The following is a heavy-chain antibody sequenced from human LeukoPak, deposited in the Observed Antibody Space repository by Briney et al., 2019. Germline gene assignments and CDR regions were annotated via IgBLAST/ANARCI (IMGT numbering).Heavy chain of an antibody. Sequence: GGSLRLSCAASGFTFSSYAMSWVRQASGKGLEWVSAITSAGNTYYADSVKGRFTISRDSSKNTLYLQMNSLRSEDTAVYYCAKDQGAIIITWAYWGQGTLVTVSS. J-gene: IGHJ4*02. CDR2: ITSAGNT. D-gene: IGHD3-10*01. V-gene: IGHV3-23*01. CDR1: GFTFSSYA. CDR3: AKDQGAIIITWAY.